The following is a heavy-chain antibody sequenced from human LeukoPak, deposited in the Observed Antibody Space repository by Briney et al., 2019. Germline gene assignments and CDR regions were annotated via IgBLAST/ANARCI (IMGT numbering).Heavy chain of an antibody. CDR2: INESGST. V-gene: IGHV4-34*01. Sequence: SETLSLTCAVYGGSFSGYYWSWIRQPPGKGLEWIGEINESGSTNYNPSLKSRVTISGNTSKNEFSLRLSSVTAAGTAVYYCASRSRGFSGYNSDYWGQGTLVTVSS. D-gene: IGHD5-12*01. CDR1: GGSFSGYY. CDR3: ASRSRGFSGYNSDY. J-gene: IGHJ4*02.